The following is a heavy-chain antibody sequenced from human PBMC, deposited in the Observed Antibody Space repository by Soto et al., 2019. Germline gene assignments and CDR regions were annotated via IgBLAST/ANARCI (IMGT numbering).Heavy chain of an antibody. Sequence: QVQLVQSGNEVKKPGSSVRVSCKASGVTFRNYALNWVRQAPGQGLEWMGGIIPRSGSTSYAQKFQGRVTITADESTNTAYMELRRLRSEATAVYFCARDEGDDTSGYYDVSYWGQGTLVTVSS. CDR2: IIPRSGST. CDR1: GVTFRNYA. D-gene: IGHD3-22*01. J-gene: IGHJ4*02. V-gene: IGHV1-69*01. CDR3: ARDEGDDTSGYYDVSY.